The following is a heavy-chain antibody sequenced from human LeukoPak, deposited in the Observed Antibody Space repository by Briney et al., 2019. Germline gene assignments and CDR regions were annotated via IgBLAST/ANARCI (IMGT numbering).Heavy chain of an antibody. D-gene: IGHD2-2*01. CDR1: GFTFSTYW. Sequence: GGSLRLSCAAPGFTFSTYWMSWVRQAPGKGLEWVANIKQDGSEKYYVDSVKGRFTISRDNAKNSLYLQMHSLRVEDTAVYYCARESIVVVPTTMDDASDIWGQGTMVTVSS. J-gene: IGHJ3*02. CDR3: ARESIVVVPTTMDDASDI. V-gene: IGHV3-7*01. CDR2: IKQDGSEK.